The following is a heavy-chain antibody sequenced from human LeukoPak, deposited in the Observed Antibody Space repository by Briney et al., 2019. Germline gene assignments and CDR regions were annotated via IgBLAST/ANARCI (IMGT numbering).Heavy chain of an antibody. CDR1: GGSISSSSYY. Sequence: PETLSLTCTVSGGSISSSSYYWGWIRQPPGKGLEWIGSIYYSGSTYYNPSLKSRVTISVDTSKNQFSLKLSSVTAADTAVYYCARRYCSSTSCYGDYGMDVWGQGTTVTVSS. J-gene: IGHJ6*02. CDR2: IYYSGST. V-gene: IGHV4-39*01. D-gene: IGHD2-2*01. CDR3: ARRYCSSTSCYGDYGMDV.